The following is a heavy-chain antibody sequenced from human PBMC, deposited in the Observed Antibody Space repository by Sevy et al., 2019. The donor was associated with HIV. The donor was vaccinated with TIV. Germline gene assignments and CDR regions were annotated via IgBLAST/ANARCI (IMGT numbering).Heavy chain of an antibody. CDR1: XEPFSGYY. V-gene: IGHV4-34*01. CDR3: XRQXLATAAPRPX. Sequence: SETLSLTCTXXXEPFSGYYWSWIRQPPGKGLEWIGEINHSGITXYNPSLKSRVTLSVDTSKNHFSLKLSSVTAADTAVXYXXRQXLATAAPRPXXGQGSLVTVSS. J-gene: IGHJ4*02. CDR2: INHSGIT. D-gene: IGHD6-6*01.